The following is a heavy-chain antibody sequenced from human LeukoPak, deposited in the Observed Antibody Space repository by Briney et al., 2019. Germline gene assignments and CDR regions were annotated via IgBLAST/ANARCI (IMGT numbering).Heavy chain of an antibody. CDR1: GGSISSGGYY. Sequence: SQTLSLTCTVSGGSISSGGYYWSWIRQPPGKGLEWIGYIYHSGSTYYNPSLKSRVTISVDRSKNQFSLKLSSVTAADTAVYYCARDAQTGEHAFDIWGQGAMVTVSS. J-gene: IGHJ3*02. D-gene: IGHD7-27*01. V-gene: IGHV4-30-2*01. CDR3: ARDAQTGEHAFDI. CDR2: IYHSGST.